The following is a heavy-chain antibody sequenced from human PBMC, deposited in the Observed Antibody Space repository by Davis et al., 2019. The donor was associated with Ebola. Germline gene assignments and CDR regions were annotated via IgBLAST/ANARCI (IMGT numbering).Heavy chain of an antibody. Sequence: ASVKVSCKASGYTFTGYYMHWVRLAPGQGLEWMGWINPNSGGTNYAQKFQGRVTMTRDTSTSTVYMELSSLRSEDTAVYYCAREPIFGVVIRIDYWGQGTLVTVSS. V-gene: IGHV1-2*02. D-gene: IGHD3-3*01. CDR2: INPNSGGT. J-gene: IGHJ4*02. CDR1: GYTFTGYY. CDR3: AREPIFGVVIRIDY.